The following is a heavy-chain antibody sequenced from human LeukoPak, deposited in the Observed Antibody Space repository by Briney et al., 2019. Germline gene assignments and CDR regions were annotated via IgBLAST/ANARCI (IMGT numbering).Heavy chain of an antibody. CDR3: ARSGGYCSGGSCYSEYYFDY. CDR2: ISAYNGNT. Sequence: ASVKDSCEASGYTFTSYGISWVRQAPGQGLEWMGWISAYNGNTNYAQKLKGRVTMTTDTSTSTAYMELRSLRSDDTAVYYCARSGGYCSGGSCYSEYYFDYWGQGTLVTVSS. J-gene: IGHJ4*02. D-gene: IGHD2-15*01. V-gene: IGHV1-18*01. CDR1: GYTFTSYG.